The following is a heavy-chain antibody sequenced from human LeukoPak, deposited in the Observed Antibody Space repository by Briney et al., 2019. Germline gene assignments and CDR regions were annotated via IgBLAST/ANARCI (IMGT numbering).Heavy chain of an antibody. V-gene: IGHV3-23*01. D-gene: IGHD1-26*01. CDR2: ISGSGGST. CDR1: GFTFSSYA. Sequence: PGGSLRLSCAASGFTFSSYAMSWVRQAPGKGLEWVSAISGSGGSTYHADSVKGRFTISRDNSKNTLYLQMNSLRAEDTAVYYCASPAQNSGSSVAEYFQHWGQGTLVTVSS. J-gene: IGHJ1*01. CDR3: ASPAQNSGSSVAEYFQH.